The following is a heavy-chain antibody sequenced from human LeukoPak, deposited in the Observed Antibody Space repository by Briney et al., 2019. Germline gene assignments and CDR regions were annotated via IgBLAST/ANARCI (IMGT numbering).Heavy chain of an antibody. J-gene: IGHJ4*02. Sequence: PGGSLRLSCAASGFTFSSYWMHWVRQAPGKGLEWVANINQDGSDKYYADSVKGRFTISRDNAKNSLYLQVNSLRAEDTAIYYCAKDTLYSSGSAKDYWGQGTLVTVSS. CDR1: GFTFSSYW. D-gene: IGHD6-19*01. CDR3: AKDTLYSSGSAKDY. V-gene: IGHV3-7*01. CDR2: INQDGSDK.